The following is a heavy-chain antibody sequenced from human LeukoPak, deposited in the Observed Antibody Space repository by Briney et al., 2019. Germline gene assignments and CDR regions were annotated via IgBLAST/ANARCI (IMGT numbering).Heavy chain of an antibody. J-gene: IGHJ4*02. V-gene: IGHV3-30*18. CDR1: GFTFSNYG. Sequence: GGSLRRSCAASGFTFSNYGMHWVRQAPGKGLEWVAVISYDGSNKYYTDSVKGRFTISRDNSKNTLYLQMNSLRAEDTAVYYCAKDRTAGYDGLVDYWGQGTLVTVSS. CDR3: AKDRTAGYDGLVDY. D-gene: IGHD5-12*01. CDR2: ISYDGSNK.